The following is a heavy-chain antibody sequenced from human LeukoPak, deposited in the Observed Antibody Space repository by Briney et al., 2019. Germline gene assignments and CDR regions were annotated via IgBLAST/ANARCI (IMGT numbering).Heavy chain of an antibody. D-gene: IGHD5-24*01. CDR1: GGSFSGYY. CDR2: INHSGST. CDR3: ARGLSDGYDY. V-gene: IGHV4-34*01. J-gene: IGHJ4*01. Sequence: SETLSLTCAVYGGSFSGYYWSWSLQPPGKGLEWIGEINHSGSTNYNPSLKSRVTISVDTSKNQFSLKLSSVTAADTAVYYCARGLSDGYDYWGHGTLVTVSS.